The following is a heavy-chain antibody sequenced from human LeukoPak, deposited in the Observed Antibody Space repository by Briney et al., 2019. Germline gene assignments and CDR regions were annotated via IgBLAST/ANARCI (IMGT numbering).Heavy chain of an antibody. CDR1: GYTFTSYY. D-gene: IGHD5-24*01. J-gene: IGHJ4*02. Sequence: ASVKVSRKASGYTFTSYYMHWVRQAPGQGLEWMGWVSAYNGNTNYAQKLQGRVTMTTDTSTSTAHMELRSLRSDDTAVYYCARTLWDGYKDYWGQGTLVTVSS. CDR2: VSAYNGNT. V-gene: IGHV1-18*04. CDR3: ARTLWDGYKDY.